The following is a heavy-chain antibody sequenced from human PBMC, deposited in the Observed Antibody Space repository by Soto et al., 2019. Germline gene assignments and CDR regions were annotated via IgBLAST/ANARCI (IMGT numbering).Heavy chain of an antibody. D-gene: IGHD2-2*01. CDR3: AKDFYTVRVPAAPRPHYFDF. CDR1: GFTLSNYD. V-gene: IGHV3-30*18. J-gene: IGHJ4*02. CDR2: LSFDGSNK. Sequence: PGGSLRLSCAASGFTLSNYDMHWVRQAPGEGLEWVAVLSFDGSNKNYADSVKGRFTISRDNSKNTLFLQMNSLRTEDTAVYFCAKDFYTVRVPAAPRPHYFDFWGPGTLVTVSS.